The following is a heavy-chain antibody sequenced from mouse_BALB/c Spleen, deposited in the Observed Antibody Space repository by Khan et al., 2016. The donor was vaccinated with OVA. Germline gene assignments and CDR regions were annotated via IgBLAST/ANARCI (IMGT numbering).Heavy chain of an antibody. Sequence: EVELVESGGDLVKSGGSLKLSCAASGFTFSPYSMSWVRQTPDKRLEWVATISSDGDYTYYPDSVKGRFNISRDNAKNTLYLQMRSLKSEDTAIYYCATHLTGSFAYWGQGTLVTVSA. D-gene: IGHD4-1*01. CDR1: GFTFSPYS. CDR2: ISSDGDYT. CDR3: ATHLTGSFAY. V-gene: IGHV5-6*01. J-gene: IGHJ3*01.